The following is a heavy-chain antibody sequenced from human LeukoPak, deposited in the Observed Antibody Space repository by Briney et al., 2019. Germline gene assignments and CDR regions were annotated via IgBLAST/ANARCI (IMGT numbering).Heavy chain of an antibody. CDR1: GGSISSSSYY. J-gene: IGHJ4*02. V-gene: IGHV4-39*01. CDR2: IYYSGST. D-gene: IGHD6-19*01. CDR3: ARVSNPAVDVDY. Sequence: PSETLSLTCTVSGGSISSSSYYWGWIRQPPGKGLEWIGIIYYSGSTYYNPSLKSRVTISVDTSKNQFSLKLSSVTAADTAVYYCARVSNPAVDVDYWGQGTLVTVSS.